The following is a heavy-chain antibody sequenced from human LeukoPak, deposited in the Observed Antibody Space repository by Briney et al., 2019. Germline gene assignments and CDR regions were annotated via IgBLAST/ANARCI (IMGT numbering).Heavy chain of an antibody. D-gene: IGHD4-17*01. J-gene: IGHJ4*02. CDR1: GFTFSSYE. Sequence: GGSLRLSCAASGFTFSSYEMNWVRQAPGKGLEWVSYISSSGSTIYYADSLKGRFTISRDNAKKSLFLQMNSLRADDTAVYYCARDDTNYGDFRFSYWGQGTLVTVSS. CDR2: ISSSGSTI. V-gene: IGHV3-48*03. CDR3: ARDDTNYGDFRFSY.